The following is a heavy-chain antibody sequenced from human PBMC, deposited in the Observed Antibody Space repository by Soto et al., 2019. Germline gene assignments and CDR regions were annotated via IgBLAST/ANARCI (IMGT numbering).Heavy chain of an antibody. CDR2: ISAYNGNT. D-gene: IGHD3-3*01. V-gene: IGHV1-18*01. CDR1: GYTFTSYG. J-gene: IGHJ6*03. CDR3: AREVTTYYDFWSGYYTYYYYYYMDV. Sequence: ASVKVSCKASGYTFTSYGISWVRQAPGQGLEWMGWISAYNGNTNYAQKLQGRVTMTTDTSTSTAYMELRSLRSDDTAVYYCAREVTTYYDFWSGYYTYYYYYYMDVWGKGTTVT.